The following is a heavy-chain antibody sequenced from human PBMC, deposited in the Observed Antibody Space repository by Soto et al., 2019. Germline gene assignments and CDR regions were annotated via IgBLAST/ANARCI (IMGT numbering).Heavy chain of an antibody. J-gene: IGHJ6*02. V-gene: IGHV1-8*01. CDR3: ARRGYSSSWYYYYYYGMDV. CDR1: GYTFTSYD. Sequence: QVQLVQSGAEVKKPGASVKVSCKASGYTFTSYDINWVRQATGQGLEWMGWMNPNSGNTGYAQKFQGRVTMTRNNSISTASMELSSLRSEDPAVYYSARRGYSSSWYYYYYYGMDVWGQGTMVTVSS. CDR2: MNPNSGNT. D-gene: IGHD6-13*01.